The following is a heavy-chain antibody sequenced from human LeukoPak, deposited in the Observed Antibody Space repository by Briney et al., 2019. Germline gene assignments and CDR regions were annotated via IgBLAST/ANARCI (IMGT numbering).Heavy chain of an antibody. CDR1: GFTFRSHA. CDR2: ISGSGGST. D-gene: IGHD4-17*01. Sequence: GGSLRLSCAASGFTFRSHAMMGLRHARGEGVEWVSGISGSGGSTYYADSVKCRFTISRDNSKNTLYLQMNSLRDEDTAVYYCARAAGYGDPFDYWGQGTLVTVSS. J-gene: IGHJ4*02. CDR3: ARAAGYGDPFDY. V-gene: IGHV3-23*01.